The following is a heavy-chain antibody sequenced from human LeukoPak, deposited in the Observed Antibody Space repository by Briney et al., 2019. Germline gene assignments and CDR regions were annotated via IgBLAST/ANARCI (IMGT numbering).Heavy chain of an antibody. CDR2: INWNGGST. J-gene: IGHJ6*04. D-gene: IGHD4-17*01. V-gene: IGHV3-20*04. CDR1: GFTFDDYG. Sequence: GGSLRLSCAASGFTFDDYGMSWVRQAPGKGLEWVSGINWNGGSTGYADSVKGRFTISRDNAKNSLYLQMNSLRAEDTALYYCARRTRLNSNYGDFEDVCGKGTTVTVSS. CDR3: ARRTRLNSNYGDFEDV.